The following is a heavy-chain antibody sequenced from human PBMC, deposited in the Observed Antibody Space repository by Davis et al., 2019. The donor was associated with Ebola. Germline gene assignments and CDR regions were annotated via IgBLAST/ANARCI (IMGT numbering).Heavy chain of an antibody. D-gene: IGHD2-21*02. CDR1: GFTFTDYW. CDR2: IFPGDSDT. Sequence: KVSCKGSGFTFTDYWIGWVRQMPGKGLEWMGIIFPGDSDTRYSPSFQGQVTISADRSISTAFLQWSSLKASDTAMYFCARRASYCGGDCSDYWGQGTLVTASS. J-gene: IGHJ4*02. V-gene: IGHV5-51*01. CDR3: ARRASYCGGDCSDY.